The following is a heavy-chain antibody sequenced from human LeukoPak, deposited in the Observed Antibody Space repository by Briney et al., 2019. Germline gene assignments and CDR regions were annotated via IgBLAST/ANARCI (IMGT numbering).Heavy chain of an antibody. V-gene: IGHV4-4*02. D-gene: IGHD3-22*01. CDR2: MYHSGSI. Sequence: PSETLSLTCAVSGDSISSNHWWSWVRQPPGKGLEWIGEMYHSGSINYNPSLKSRVTFSMDKSKNQFSLMLISVNAADTAVYYCVSSFDSTGYGAFDISGQGTMVTVSS. J-gene: IGHJ3*02. CDR1: GDSISSNHW. CDR3: VSSFDSTGYGAFDI.